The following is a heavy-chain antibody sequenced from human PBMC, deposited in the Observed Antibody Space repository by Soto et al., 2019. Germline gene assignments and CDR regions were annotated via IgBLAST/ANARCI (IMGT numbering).Heavy chain of an antibody. Sequence: GESLKISCKGSGYSFTSYWIGWVRQMPGKGLEWMGIIYPGDSDTRYSPSVQGQVTISADKSTSTAYLQWSSRKASDTAMYSCASDGGVGYCSSTSYSGYNWFDPWGQGTLVTVSS. V-gene: IGHV5-51*01. J-gene: IGHJ5*02. CDR2: IYPGDSDT. CDR1: GYSFTSYW. CDR3: ASDGGVGYCSSTSYSGYNWFDP. D-gene: IGHD2-2*01.